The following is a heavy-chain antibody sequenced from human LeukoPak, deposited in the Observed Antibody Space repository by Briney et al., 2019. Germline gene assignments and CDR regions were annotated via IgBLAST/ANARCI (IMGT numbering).Heavy chain of an antibody. D-gene: IGHD6-19*01. V-gene: IGHV4-4*02. CDR1: GGSISSSNW. CDR3: ASGIIAVAATGAFDI. CDR2: IYHSGST. Sequence: SETLSLTCAVSGGSISSSNWWSWVRQPPGKGLEWIGEIYHSGSTNYNPSLKSRVTISVDKSKNQFSLKLSSVTAADTAVYYCASGIIAVAATGAFDIWGQGTMVTVSS. J-gene: IGHJ3*02.